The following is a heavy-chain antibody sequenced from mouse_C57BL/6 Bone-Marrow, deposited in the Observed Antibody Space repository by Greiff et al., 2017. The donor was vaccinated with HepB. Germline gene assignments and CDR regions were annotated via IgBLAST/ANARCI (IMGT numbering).Heavy chain of an antibody. CDR2: ISSGSSTI. CDR3: AKFTVPLFAY. Sequence: DVHLVESGGGLVKPGGSLKLSCAASGFTFSDYGMHWVRQAPEKGLEWVAYISSGSSTIYYADTVKGRFTISRDNAKNTLFLQMTSLRSEDTAMYYCAKFTVPLFAYWGQGTLVTVSA. J-gene: IGHJ3*01. CDR1: GFTFSDYG. V-gene: IGHV5-17*01. D-gene: IGHD1-1*01.